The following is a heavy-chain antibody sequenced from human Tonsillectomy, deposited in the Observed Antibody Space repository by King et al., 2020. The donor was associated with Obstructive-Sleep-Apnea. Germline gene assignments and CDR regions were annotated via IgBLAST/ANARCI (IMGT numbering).Heavy chain of an antibody. CDR1: GLTFSIYA. J-gene: IGHJ4*02. D-gene: IGHD2-2*01. V-gene: IGHV3-30*04. CDR3: ADLVGYCSSLSCPGY. Sequence: VQLVESGGGVVQPGRSLRLSCAASGLTFSIYAMNWVRQAPGKGLEWVALISDDGSRKYYGDSVKGRFTISRDNSKNTLYLQMDSLRAEDTAVYYCADLVGYCSSLSCPGYWGQGTLVIVSS. CDR2: ISDDGSRK.